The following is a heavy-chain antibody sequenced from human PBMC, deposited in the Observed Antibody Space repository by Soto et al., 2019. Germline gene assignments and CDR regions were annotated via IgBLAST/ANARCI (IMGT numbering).Heavy chain of an antibody. D-gene: IGHD3-22*01. CDR3: ARDGKDSSAWSVAAPGDLDE. CDR2: ISHDGSNK. V-gene: IGHV3-30-3*01. J-gene: IGHJ4*02. Sequence: QVQLVESGGGVVQPGRSLRLSCAASGFSFRSYAMNWVRQAPGKGLEWVAVISHDGSNKYYAVSVKGRFTISRANYQDTLYLQMNSLRSDDTAMYYCARDGKDSSAWSVAAPGDLDEWGQGSLVNVSS. CDR1: GFSFRSYA.